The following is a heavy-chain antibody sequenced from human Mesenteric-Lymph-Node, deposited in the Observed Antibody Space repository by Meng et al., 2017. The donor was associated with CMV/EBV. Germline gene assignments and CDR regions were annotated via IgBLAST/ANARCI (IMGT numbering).Heavy chain of an antibody. CDR2: VKPDGTEE. D-gene: IGHD6-19*01. CDR3: ARCGMAVLGGGY. J-gene: IGHJ4*02. CDR1: GFTFSTYW. V-gene: IGHV3-7*01. Sequence: GESLKISCTASGFTFSTYWMSWVRQAPGKGLEWVANVKPDGTEEYYVDSVKGRFTISRDNAKKSLYLQMNSLRGEDTAVYYCARCGMAVLGGGYWGQGTLVTVSS.